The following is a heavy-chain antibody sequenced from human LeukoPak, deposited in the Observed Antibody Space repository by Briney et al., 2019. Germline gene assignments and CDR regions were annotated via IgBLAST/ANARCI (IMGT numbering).Heavy chain of an antibody. D-gene: IGHD3-16*02. Sequence: ASVKVSCKASGYTFTNYYIHWVRQAPGQGLEWMGIINPSGGSITYAQKFQGRVTMTRDTSISTAYMELSRLRSDDTAVYYCAREHDYVWGSYPQTRFDYWGQGTLVTVSS. CDR2: INPSGGSI. CDR3: AREHDYVWGSYPQTRFDY. J-gene: IGHJ4*02. CDR1: GYTFTNYY. V-gene: IGHV1-46*01.